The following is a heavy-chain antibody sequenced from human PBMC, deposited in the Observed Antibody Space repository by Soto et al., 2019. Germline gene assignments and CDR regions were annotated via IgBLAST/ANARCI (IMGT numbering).Heavy chain of an antibody. J-gene: IGHJ6*02. CDR2: INLSGGST. D-gene: IGHD3-3*01. Sequence: QVHLVQSGAEVKRPGASVNISCKASGYTFTSYHLHWVRQAPGQRLEWMGIINLSGGSTRYAQKFQGRVVMTRDTSTNTVYMEVGRLRSEDTAVYYCARPLRFLDPRDNYGMDVWGQGTTVTVSS. CDR3: ARPLRFLDPRDNYGMDV. CDR1: GYTFTSYH. V-gene: IGHV1-46*01.